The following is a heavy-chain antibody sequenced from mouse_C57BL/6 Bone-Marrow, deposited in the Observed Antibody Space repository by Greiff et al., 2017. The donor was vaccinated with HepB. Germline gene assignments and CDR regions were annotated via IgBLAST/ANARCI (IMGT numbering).Heavy chain of an antibody. CDR2: ISYDGSN. Sequence: EVKVEESGPGLVKPSQSLSLTCSVTGYSITSGYYWNWIRQFPGNKLEWMGYISYDGSNNYNPSLKNRISITRDTSKNQFFLKLNSVTTEDTATYYCAREGGLLSLYYYAMDYWGQGTSVTVSS. CDR3: AREGGLLSLYYYAMDY. J-gene: IGHJ4*01. CDR1: GYSITSGYY. D-gene: IGHD2-1*01. V-gene: IGHV3-6*01.